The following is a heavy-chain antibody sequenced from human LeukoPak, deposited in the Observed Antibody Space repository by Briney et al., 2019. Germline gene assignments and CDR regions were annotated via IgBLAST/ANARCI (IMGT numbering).Heavy chain of an antibody. J-gene: IGHJ4*02. CDR2: ISAYNGNI. V-gene: IGHV1-18*01. D-gene: IGHD3-22*01. Sequence: ASVKVSCKASGYTFTSYGISWVRQAPGQGLEWMGWISAYNGNINYAQKLQGRVTMTTDTSTSTAYMELRSLRSDDTAVYYCAGDSSGYYFWDYWGQGTLVTVSS. CDR3: AGDSSGYYFWDY. CDR1: GYTFTSYG.